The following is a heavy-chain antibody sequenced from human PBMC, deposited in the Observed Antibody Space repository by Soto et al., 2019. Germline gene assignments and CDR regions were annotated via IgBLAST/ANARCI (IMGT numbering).Heavy chain of an antibody. D-gene: IGHD2-21*02. CDR3: ARNRGVVTPHHNNWFDP. J-gene: IGHJ5*02. CDR1: GGYFSPYY. CDR2: INHSGST. V-gene: IGHV4-34*01. Sequence: SETLSLTCAVYGGYFSPYYWTCISQHPGKGLEWVVEINHSGSTNYNPSLKSRVTISVDTSNNQFSLKLASVTAADTAVYYCARNRGVVTPHHNNWFDPWGQGTLVTVSS.